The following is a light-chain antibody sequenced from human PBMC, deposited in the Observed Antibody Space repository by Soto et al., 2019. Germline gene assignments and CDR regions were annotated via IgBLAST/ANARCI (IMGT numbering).Light chain of an antibody. CDR3: QQRSNWPIT. J-gene: IGKJ5*01. CDR2: DAS. Sequence: EIVLTQSPATLSLSPGERAPLSCRASKSVSSYLAWYQQKPGQAPRLLIYDASNRATGIPARFSGSGSGTDFTLTISSLEPEDFAVYYCQQRSNWPITFGQGTRLEIK. V-gene: IGKV3-11*01. CDR1: KSVSSY.